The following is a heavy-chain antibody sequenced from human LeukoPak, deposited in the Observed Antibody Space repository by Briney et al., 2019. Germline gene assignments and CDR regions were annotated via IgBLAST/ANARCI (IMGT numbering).Heavy chain of an antibody. CDR1: GGSFSGYY. V-gene: IGHV4-34*01. CDR2: INHSGST. Sequence: SETLSLTCAVYGGSFSGYYWSWIRQPPGKGLEWIGEINHSGSTNYNPSLKSRVTISVDTSKNQFSLKLSSVTAADTAVYYCASGVVGSVGAFDIWGQGTMVTVSS. CDR3: ASGVVGSVGAFDI. J-gene: IGHJ3*02. D-gene: IGHD1-1*01.